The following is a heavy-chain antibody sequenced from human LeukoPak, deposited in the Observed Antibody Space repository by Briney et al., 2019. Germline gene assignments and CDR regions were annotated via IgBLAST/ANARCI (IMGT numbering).Heavy chain of an antibody. J-gene: IGHJ4*02. D-gene: IGHD2-15*01. CDR3: ARALASRLYCSGGSYYYDY. Sequence: PSETLSLTCTVSGGSISSSSYYWGWIRQPPGKGLEWIGSIYYSGSTYYNPSLKSRVTISVDTSKNQFSLKLSSVTAADTAVYYCARALASRLYCSGGSYYYDYWGQGTLVTVSS. CDR2: IYYSGST. V-gene: IGHV4-39*07. CDR1: GGSISSSSYY.